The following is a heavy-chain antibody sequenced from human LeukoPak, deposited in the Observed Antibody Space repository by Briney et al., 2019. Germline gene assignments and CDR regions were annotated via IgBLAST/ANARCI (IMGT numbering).Heavy chain of an antibody. CDR3: ARGAGPTLEWFFVY. CDR1: GGTFSSYA. D-gene: IGHD3-3*01. Sequence: SVKVSCKASGGTFSSYAISWVRQAPGQGLEWMGGIIPTFETAKYAQKFQGRVTITADESTSTAYMELSSLRSEDTAVYYCARGAGPTLEWFFVYWGQGTLVTVSS. CDR2: IIPTFETA. J-gene: IGHJ4*02. V-gene: IGHV1-69*13.